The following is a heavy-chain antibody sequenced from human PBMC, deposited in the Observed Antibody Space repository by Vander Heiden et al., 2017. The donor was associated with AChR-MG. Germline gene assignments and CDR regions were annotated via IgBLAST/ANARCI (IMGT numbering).Heavy chain of an antibody. Sequence: QVQLVESGGGVVQPGRSLSLSCAASGFTFSSYGMHWVRQAPGKGLEWVAVISYDGSNKYYADSVKGRFTISRDNSKNTLYLQMNSLRAEDTAVYYCANFCSSTSCRFDYWGQGTLVTVSS. CDR2: ISYDGSNK. V-gene: IGHV3-30*18. D-gene: IGHD2-2*01. J-gene: IGHJ4*02. CDR1: GFTFSSYG. CDR3: ANFCSSTSCRFDY.